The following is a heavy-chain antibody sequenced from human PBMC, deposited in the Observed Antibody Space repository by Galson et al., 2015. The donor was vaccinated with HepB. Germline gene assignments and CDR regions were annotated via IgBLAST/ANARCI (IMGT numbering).Heavy chain of an antibody. CDR1: GYTFTRYG. V-gene: IGHV1-18*01. CDR2: ISAYNGNT. Sequence: SVKVSCKASGYTFTRYGISWVRQAPGQGLEWMGWISAYNGNTNYAQKLQGRVTMTTDTSTSTAYMELRSLRSDDTAVYYCARFVVVPAAAAGGYYYYMDVWGKGTTVTVSS. J-gene: IGHJ6*03. D-gene: IGHD2-2*01. CDR3: ARFVVVPAAAAGGYYYYMDV.